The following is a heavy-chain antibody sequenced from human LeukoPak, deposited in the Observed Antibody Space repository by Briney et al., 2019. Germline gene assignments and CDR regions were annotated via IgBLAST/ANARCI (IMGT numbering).Heavy chain of an antibody. Sequence: SETLSLTCAVYGGSFSGYYWSWIRQPPGKGLERIGEINHSGSTNYNPSLKSRVTISVDTSKNQFSLKLSSVTAADTAVYYCASGRQLWSPPNYYYYYMDVWGKGTTVTVSS. CDR3: ASGRQLWSPPNYYYYYMDV. CDR2: INHSGST. V-gene: IGHV4-34*01. D-gene: IGHD5-18*01. CDR1: GGSFSGYY. J-gene: IGHJ6*03.